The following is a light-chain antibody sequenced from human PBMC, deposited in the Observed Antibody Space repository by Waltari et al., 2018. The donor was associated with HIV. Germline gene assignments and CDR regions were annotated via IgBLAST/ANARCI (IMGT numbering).Light chain of an antibody. V-gene: IGLV3-21*04. CDR3: QLWDSRGNHVV. J-gene: IGLJ2*01. CDR2: DDS. Sequence: SFVLPQSPSMSVAPGETARIACGGNNIGGESVHWYQQKPGQAPVLVMYDDSDRHSGIPERFSGSNSKNTATLTISRVEAGDEADYYCQLWDSRGNHVVFGGGTKLTVL. CDR1: NIGGES.